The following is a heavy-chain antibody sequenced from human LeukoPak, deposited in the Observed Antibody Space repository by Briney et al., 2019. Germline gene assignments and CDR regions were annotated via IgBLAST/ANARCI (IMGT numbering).Heavy chain of an antibody. CDR2: IYHSGST. J-gene: IGHJ4*02. D-gene: IGHD3-22*01. Sequence: SETLSLTCAVYGGSFSGYYWSWIRQPPGKGLEWIGYIYHSGSTNYNPSLKSRVTISVDTSKNQFSLNLTSVTAADTAVYYCARSTYYYDTSGYDYEYYFDLWGQGTLVTVSS. CDR1: GGSFSGYY. CDR3: ARSTYYYDTSGYDYEYYFDL. V-gene: IGHV4-59*01.